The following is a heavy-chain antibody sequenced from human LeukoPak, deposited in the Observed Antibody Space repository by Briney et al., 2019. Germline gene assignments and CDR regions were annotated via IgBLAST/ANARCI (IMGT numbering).Heavy chain of an antibody. V-gene: IGHV4-59*01. Sequence: SETLSLTCTVSGGSISSYYWSWIRQPPGKGLEWIGYIYYSGSTNYNPSLKSRVTISVDTSKNQFSLKLSSVTAADTAVYYCARSPPSGWLNWFDPWGQGTLVTVSS. CDR1: GGSISSYY. J-gene: IGHJ5*02. CDR3: ARSPPSGWLNWFDP. D-gene: IGHD6-19*01. CDR2: IYYSGST.